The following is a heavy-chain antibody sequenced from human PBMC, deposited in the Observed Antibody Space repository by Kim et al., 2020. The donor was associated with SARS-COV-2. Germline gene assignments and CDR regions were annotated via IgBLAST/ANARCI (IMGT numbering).Heavy chain of an antibody. CDR3: ARGQYQLLAVYPYYCYYGMDV. V-gene: IGHV7-4-1*02. CDR2: INTNTGNT. J-gene: IGHJ6*02. CDR1: GYTFTSYV. D-gene: IGHD2-2*01. Sequence: ASVKVSCKASGYTFTSYVMNWVRQAPGQGLEWMGWINTNTGNTTYAQGFTGRFAFSLDTSVSTAYLQISSLKAEDTAVYYCARGQYQLLAVYPYYCYYGMDVWGQGTAVTVSS.